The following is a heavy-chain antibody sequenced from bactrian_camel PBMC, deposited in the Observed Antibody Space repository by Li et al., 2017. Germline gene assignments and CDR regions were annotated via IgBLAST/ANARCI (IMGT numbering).Heavy chain of an antibody. CDR1: GYTYNRNC. CDR2: IATGSGNT. D-gene: IGHD5*01. V-gene: IGHV3S1*01. CDR3: TKETEWVGYHEFAVH. J-gene: IGHJ4*01. Sequence: QVQLVESGGGLVQPGGSLRLSCAASGYTYNRNCMAWFRQAPGKEREGVARIATGSGNTYYADSVKGRFTISRDNAKNTLYLQLNSLKTEDMAMYYCTKETEWVGYHEFAVHWGQGTQ.